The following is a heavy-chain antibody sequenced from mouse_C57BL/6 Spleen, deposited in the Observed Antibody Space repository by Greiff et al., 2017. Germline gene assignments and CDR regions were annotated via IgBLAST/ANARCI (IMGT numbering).Heavy chain of an antibody. CDR1: GFNIKDDY. D-gene: IGHD1-1*01. V-gene: IGHV14-4*01. J-gene: IGHJ2*01. CDR2: IDPENGDT. Sequence: VQLQQPGAELVRPGASVKLSCTASGFNIKDDYMHWVKQRPEQGLEWIGWIDPENGDTECASKFQGKATITADTSSNTAYLQLSSLTSEDTAVYYCTTSGYGSKGDYFDDWGNGITLTVAS. CDR3: TTSGYGSKGDYFDD.